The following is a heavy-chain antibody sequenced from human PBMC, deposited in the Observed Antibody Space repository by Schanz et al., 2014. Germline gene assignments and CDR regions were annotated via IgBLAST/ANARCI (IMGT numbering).Heavy chain of an antibody. V-gene: IGHV3-66*01. J-gene: IGHJ4*02. Sequence: EVQLAESGGGLVQPGGSLRLSCAVSGFTVSSNHMSWVRQAPGKGLEWVAVIYSGIGCWYSDSVKDRFTGSRDNSKNTVYLQMNRLRAGDTAVYYCARVHHCDPSRWGYFDYWGQGALVTVSS. D-gene: IGHD3-16*01. CDR2: IYSGIGC. CDR3: ARVHHCDPSRWGYFDY. CDR1: GFTVSSNH.